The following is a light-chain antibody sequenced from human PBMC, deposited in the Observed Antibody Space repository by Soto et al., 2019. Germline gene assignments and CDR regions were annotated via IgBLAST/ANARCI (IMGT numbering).Light chain of an antibody. V-gene: IGKV3-15*01. CDR3: KQYNNWPPA. J-gene: IGKJ1*01. CDR2: GAS. CDR1: QSVSSN. Sequence: EIVMTQSPATLSVSPGERATLSCRASQSVSSNLAWYQQKPGQAPRLLIYGASTRATGIPARFSGSGSGTEFTLTISSLQSEDFAVYYCKQYNNWPPAFCQGTKVEIK.